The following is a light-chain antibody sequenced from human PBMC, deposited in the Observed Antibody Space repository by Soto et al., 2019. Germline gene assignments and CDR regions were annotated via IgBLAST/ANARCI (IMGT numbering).Light chain of an antibody. Sequence: IVLTQSPATLSLSPGERATLSCRASQSVSSTYLIWYQQKPGQAPRLLIYGASSRATGVPDRFSGGGSGTDFTLTISRLEPEDFAVYYCQHLPETFGQGTKVDIK. CDR2: GAS. CDR1: QSVSSTY. V-gene: IGKV3-20*01. J-gene: IGKJ1*01. CDR3: QHLPET.